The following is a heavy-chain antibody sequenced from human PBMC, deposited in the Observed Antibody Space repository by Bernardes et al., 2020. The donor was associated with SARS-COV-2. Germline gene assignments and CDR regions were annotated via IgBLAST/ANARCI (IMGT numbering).Heavy chain of an antibody. Sequence: ASVKVSCKASGYTFSSYDINWVRQATGQGLEWMGWMNSNSGNTGYAQKFQGRVTMTRDTSESTVYMELSSLRSEDTAVYYCARGQYFDSSGPGHYHHGLDVWGQVTTVTVSS. J-gene: IGHJ6*02. CDR2: MNSNSGNT. CDR3: ARGQYFDSSGPGHYHHGLDV. D-gene: IGHD3-22*01. CDR1: GYTFSSYD. V-gene: IGHV1-8*01.